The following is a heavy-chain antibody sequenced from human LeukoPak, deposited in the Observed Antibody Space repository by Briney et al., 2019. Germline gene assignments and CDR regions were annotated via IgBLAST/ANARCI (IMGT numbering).Heavy chain of an antibody. Sequence: ETLSLTCAVYGGSFSGYYWSWIRQPPGKGLEWVSVIYSGGSTYYADSVKGRFTISRDNSKNTLYLQMNSLRAEDTAVYYCARSSFLWFGELSEFDYWGQGTLVTVSS. CDR1: GGSFSGYY. D-gene: IGHD3-10*01. J-gene: IGHJ4*02. V-gene: IGHV3-66*01. CDR2: IYSGGST. CDR3: ARSSFLWFGELSEFDY.